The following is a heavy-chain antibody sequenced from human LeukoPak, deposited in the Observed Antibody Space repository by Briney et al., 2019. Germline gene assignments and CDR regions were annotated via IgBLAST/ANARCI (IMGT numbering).Heavy chain of an antibody. D-gene: IGHD3-10*01. Sequence: SETLSLTCTVSGGSISSYYWSWIRQPAGKGLEWIGRIYTSGSTNYNPSLKSRVTMSVDTSKNQFSLKLSSVTAADTAVYYCARSITMVRGVPNWFDPWGQGTPVTVSS. V-gene: IGHV4-4*07. J-gene: IGHJ5*02. CDR2: IYTSGST. CDR3: ARSITMVRGVPNWFDP. CDR1: GGSISSYY.